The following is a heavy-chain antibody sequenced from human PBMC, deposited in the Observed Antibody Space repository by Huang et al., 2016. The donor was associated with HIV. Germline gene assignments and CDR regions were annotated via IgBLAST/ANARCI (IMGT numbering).Heavy chain of an antibody. D-gene: IGHD6-6*01. V-gene: IGHV1-2*02. CDR2: INPKRGCT. Sequence: QVQLVQSGAEVKNPGASVRVSCKASGYTFTDSNIHWVRQAPGQGLEWMGWINPKRGCTIYAQRLQGRITMTRDTTISTVHMDRRRIQSDDTAVYFCARDWSFGSSTSPADWGQGTLVTVSS. CDR3: ARDWSFGSSTSPAD. CDR1: GYTFTDSN. J-gene: IGHJ4*02.